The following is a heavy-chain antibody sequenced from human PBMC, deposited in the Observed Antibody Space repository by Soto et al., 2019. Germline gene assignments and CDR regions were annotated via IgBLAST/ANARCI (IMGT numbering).Heavy chain of an antibody. V-gene: IGHV3-33*01. CDR1: GFTFSSYG. D-gene: IGHD3-10*01. Sequence: GGSLRLSCAASGFTFSSYGMHWVRQAPGKGLEWVAVIWYDGSNKYYADSVKGRFTISRDNSKNTLYLQMNSLRAEDTAVYYCARDGSGSYHAQPAYYYYYMDVWGKGTTVTVSS. CDR2: IWYDGSNK. J-gene: IGHJ6*03. CDR3: ARDGSGSYHAQPAYYYYYMDV.